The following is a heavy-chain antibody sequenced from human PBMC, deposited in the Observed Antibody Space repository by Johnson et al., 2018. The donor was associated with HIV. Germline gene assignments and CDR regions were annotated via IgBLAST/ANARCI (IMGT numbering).Heavy chain of an antibody. CDR3: ARERRTDYDYDAFDI. D-gene: IGHD4-17*01. J-gene: IGHJ3*02. V-gene: IGHV3-30-3*01. CDR1: GFTFSSCA. CDR2: ISYDGSIK. Sequence: QVQLVESGGGVVQPGRSLRLSCAASGFTFSSCAMHWVRQAPGQGLQWVALISYDGSIKYFADSVKGRFTISRDTAENLLYLQMHSLRVEDTAVYYCARERRTDYDYDAFDIWGQGTMVTVSS.